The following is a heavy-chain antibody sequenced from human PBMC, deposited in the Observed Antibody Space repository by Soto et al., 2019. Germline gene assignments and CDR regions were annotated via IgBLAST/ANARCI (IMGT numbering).Heavy chain of an antibody. D-gene: IGHD3-22*01. V-gene: IGHV3-30*04. CDR3: AKNPGYYYDSTGYHFDY. CDR2: MSYDGNNE. CDR1: GFTFSSYA. Sequence: PGGSLRLSCAASGFTFSSYAMHWVRQAPGKGLEWVSIMSYDGNNEYYADSVKGRFTISRDNSKNTLYLQMNSLRAEDTAVYYCAKNPGYYYDSTGYHFDYWGQGTLVTVS. J-gene: IGHJ4*02.